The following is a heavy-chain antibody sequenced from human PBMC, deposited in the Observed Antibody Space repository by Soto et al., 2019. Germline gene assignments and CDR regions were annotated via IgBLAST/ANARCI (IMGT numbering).Heavy chain of an antibody. CDR1: GGSISTYY. CDR2: IHNSGST. Sequence: SETLSLTCTVSGGSISTYYLSWIRQPPGKGLEWIAYIHNSGSTNYSPSLKSRVTISVDTSKNQFSLKLSSVTAADTAVYYCAREYGTTVTAFDSWGQGTLVTVSS. CDR3: AREYGTTVTAFDS. J-gene: IGHJ4*02. D-gene: IGHD4-17*01. V-gene: IGHV4-59*01.